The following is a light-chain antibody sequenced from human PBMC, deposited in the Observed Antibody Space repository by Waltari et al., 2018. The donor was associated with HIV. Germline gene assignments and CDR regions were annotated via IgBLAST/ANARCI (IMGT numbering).Light chain of an antibody. Sequence: QSALTQPPSASGSPGTSVTISCTGTSSDVGGYNLVSWYQQHPGKAPNLMIFEVTKRPSGVPARFSGSKTGNTASLTVSGLQADDEGDYYCSSYAGGNNLVFGGGTKLTVL. CDR2: EVT. V-gene: IGLV2-8*01. CDR1: SSDVGGYNL. J-gene: IGLJ2*01. CDR3: SSYAGGNNLV.